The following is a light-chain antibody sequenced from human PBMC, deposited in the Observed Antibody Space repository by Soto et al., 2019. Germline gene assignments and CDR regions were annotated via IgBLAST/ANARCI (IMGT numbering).Light chain of an antibody. CDR2: DVS. CDR3: SSYAASSTLYV. Sequence: QSALTQPASVSGSPGQSITISCTGTSSDVGGYNFVSWYQLHPGKAPELMIYDVSYRPSAVSNRFSGSKSGNTASLTISGLQAEDEADYYCSSYAASSTLYVFGTGTKLTVL. V-gene: IGLV2-14*01. J-gene: IGLJ1*01. CDR1: SSDVGGYNF.